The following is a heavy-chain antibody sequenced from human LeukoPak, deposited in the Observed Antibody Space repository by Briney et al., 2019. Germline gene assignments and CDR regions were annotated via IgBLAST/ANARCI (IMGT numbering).Heavy chain of an antibody. D-gene: IGHD2-2*01. CDR1: GGTFSSYA. Sequence: SVTVSCKASGGTFSSYAISWVRQAPGQGLEWMGRIIPILGIANYAQKFQGRVTITADKSTSTAYMELSSLRSEDTAVYYCARDLRCSSTSCYVYYYYYGMDVWGQGTTVTVSS. CDR3: ARDLRCSSTSCYVYYYYYGMDV. J-gene: IGHJ6*02. CDR2: IIPILGIA. V-gene: IGHV1-69*04.